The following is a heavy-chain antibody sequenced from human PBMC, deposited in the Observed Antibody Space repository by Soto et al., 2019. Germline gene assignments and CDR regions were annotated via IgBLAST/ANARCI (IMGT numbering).Heavy chain of an antibody. J-gene: IGHJ4*02. V-gene: IGHV4-31*03. CDR3: ARESGRTYDSSGYYRYRHTSFSFLFDY. CDR1: GGSISSGGYY. Sequence: QVQLQESGPGLVKPSQTLSLTCTVSGGSISSGGYYWSWIRQHPGKGLEWIGYIYYSGSTYYNPSLKSRVTISVDTSKNQFSLKLSSVTAADTAVYYCARESGRTYDSSGYYRYRHTSFSFLFDYWGQGTLVTVSS. D-gene: IGHD3-22*01. CDR2: IYYSGST.